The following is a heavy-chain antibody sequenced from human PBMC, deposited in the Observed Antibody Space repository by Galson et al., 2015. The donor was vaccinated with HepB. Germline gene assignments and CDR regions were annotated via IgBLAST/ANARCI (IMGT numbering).Heavy chain of an antibody. CDR3: AREERRGASYYLDS. CDR2: ISYDESQK. D-gene: IGHD1-1*01. CDR1: GFMFDTYA. J-gene: IGHJ4*02. Sequence: SLRLSCAASGFMFDTYAMHWVRQAPGKGLEWVAIISYDESQKYYADSVKGRFTISRDNSKNTLFLHMKNLRLDDTAVYYCAREERRGASYYLDSRGQGTLVTVSA. V-gene: IGHV3-30*14.